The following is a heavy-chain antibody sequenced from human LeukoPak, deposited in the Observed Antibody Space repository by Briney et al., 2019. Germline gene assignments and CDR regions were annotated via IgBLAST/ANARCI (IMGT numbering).Heavy chain of an antibody. J-gene: IGHJ6*03. V-gene: IGHV4-34*01. Sequence: PSETLSLTCAVYGGSFSGYYWSWIRQPPGKGLEWIGEINHSGSTNYNPSLKSRVTISVDTSKNQFSLKLRSVTATATPGHYCARHYSDVGRGVVGYHYYYYMDVWGKGTTVTISS. CDR2: INHSGST. CDR3: ARHYSDVGRGVVGYHYYYYMDV. D-gene: IGHD3-10*01. CDR1: GGSFSGYY.